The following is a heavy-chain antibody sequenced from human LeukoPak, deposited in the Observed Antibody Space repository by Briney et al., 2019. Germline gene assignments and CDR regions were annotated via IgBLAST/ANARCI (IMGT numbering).Heavy chain of an antibody. J-gene: IGHJ6*02. CDR2: ISGSGGRI. CDR1: GFTFSNYV. V-gene: IGHV3-23*01. Sequence: PGGSLRLSCAASGFTFSNYVMGWVCQAPGKGLEWVSTISGSGGRIYYADSVKGRFTVSRDNSKNTLYMQMNSLRAEDTAVYYCAKGLWDYYGSGIMYYTMDVWGQGTTVTVSS. CDR3: AKGLWDYYGSGIMYYTMDV. D-gene: IGHD3-10*01.